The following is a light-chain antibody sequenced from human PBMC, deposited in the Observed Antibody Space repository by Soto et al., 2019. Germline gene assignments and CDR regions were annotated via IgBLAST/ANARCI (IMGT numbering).Light chain of an antibody. CDR2: LNSDGSH. CDR1: SGHSSYA. J-gene: IGLJ7*01. CDR3: QTWGTGPAV. Sequence: QLVLTQSPSASASLGASVKLTCTLSSGHSSYAIAWHQQQPEKGPRHLMKLNSDGSHSKGDGIPDRFSGSSSGAERYLTISSLQSEDEADYYCQTWGTGPAVFGGGTKLTVL. V-gene: IGLV4-69*01.